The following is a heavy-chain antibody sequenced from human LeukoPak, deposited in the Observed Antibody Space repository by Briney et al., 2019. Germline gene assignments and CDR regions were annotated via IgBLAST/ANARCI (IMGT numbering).Heavy chain of an antibody. CDR2: ISDSGGRT. V-gene: IGHV3-23*01. Sequence: GGSLRLSCAASGFSFSTYAMSWVRQAPGKGLEWVSTISDSGGRTYYADSVKGRFTTSRDNSKNTLYLQMNSLRAEDTAVYYCAELNYWGQGTLVTVSS. CDR3: AELNY. CDR1: GFSFSTYA. D-gene: IGHD1-26*01. J-gene: IGHJ4*02.